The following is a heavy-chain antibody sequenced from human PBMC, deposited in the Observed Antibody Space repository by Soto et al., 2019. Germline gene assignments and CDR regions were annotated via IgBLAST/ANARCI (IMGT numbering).Heavy chain of an antibody. CDR2: INAGNGNT. Sequence: QVQLVQSGAEVKKPGASVKVSCKASGYTFTSYAMHWVRQAPGQRLEWMGWINAGNGNTKYSQKFQGRVTITRDTSASTAYMELSSLRSEDTAVYYCARSSGYGYVDFCGQGTLFPVSS. J-gene: IGHJ4*02. V-gene: IGHV1-3*01. D-gene: IGHD3-22*01. CDR3: ARSSGYGYVDF. CDR1: GYTFTSYA.